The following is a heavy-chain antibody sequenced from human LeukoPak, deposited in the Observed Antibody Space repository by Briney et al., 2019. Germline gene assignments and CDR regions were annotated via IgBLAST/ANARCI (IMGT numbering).Heavy chain of an antibody. D-gene: IGHD3-10*02. J-gene: IGHJ6*04. Sequence: GGSLRLSCTVSGFTVSSNSWSWVRQAPGKGLEWVSYISSSGSTIYYADSVKGRFTISRDNAKNSLYLQMNSLRAEDTAVYYCAELGITMIGGVWGKGTTVTISS. CDR3: AELGITMIGGV. CDR1: GFTVSSNS. CDR2: ISSSGSTI. V-gene: IGHV3-48*04.